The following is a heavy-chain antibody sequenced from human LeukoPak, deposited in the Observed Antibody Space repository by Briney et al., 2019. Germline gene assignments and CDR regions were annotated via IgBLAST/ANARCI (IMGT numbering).Heavy chain of an antibody. Sequence: PSETLSLTCAVSGYSISSSSYYWGWIRQPPGKGLEWIGSIYYSGSTYYNPSLKSRVTISVDTSKNQFSLKLSSVTAADTAVYYCARQGHDYVWGSYRYIYWGQGTLVTVSS. J-gene: IGHJ4*02. V-gene: IGHV4-39*01. CDR2: IYYSGST. CDR3: ARQGHDYVWGSYRYIY. CDR1: GYSISSSSYY. D-gene: IGHD3-16*02.